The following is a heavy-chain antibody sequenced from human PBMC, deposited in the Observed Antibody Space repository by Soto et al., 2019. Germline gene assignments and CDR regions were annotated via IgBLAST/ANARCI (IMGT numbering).Heavy chain of an antibody. J-gene: IGHJ4*02. Sequence: PGGSLRLSCAASGFTFSSYSMNWVRQAPGKGLEWVSSISSSSSYIYYADSVKGRFTISRDNAKNSLYLQMNSLRAEDTAVYYCAIPYCSSTSCYGRYFDYWGQGTLVTV. CDR3: AIPYCSSTSCYGRYFDY. CDR2: ISSSSSYI. V-gene: IGHV3-21*01. D-gene: IGHD2-2*01. CDR1: GFTFSSYS.